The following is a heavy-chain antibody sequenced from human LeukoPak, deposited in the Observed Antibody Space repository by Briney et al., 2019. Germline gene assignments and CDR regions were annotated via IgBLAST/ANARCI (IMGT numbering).Heavy chain of an antibody. CDR2: ISGSGGST. Sequence: GGSLRLSCAASGFTFSSYAMSWVRQAPGKGLEWVSAISGSGGSTYYADSVKGRSTISRDNSKNTLYLQMNSLRAEDTAVYYCAKDLRIAAAGTGFDYWGQGTLVTVSS. V-gene: IGHV3-23*01. CDR1: GFTFSSYA. CDR3: AKDLRIAAAGTGFDY. J-gene: IGHJ4*02. D-gene: IGHD6-13*01.